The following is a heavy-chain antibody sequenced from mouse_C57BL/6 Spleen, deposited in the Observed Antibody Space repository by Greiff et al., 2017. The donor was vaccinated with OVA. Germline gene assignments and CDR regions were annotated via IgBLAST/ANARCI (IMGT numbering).Heavy chain of an antibody. V-gene: IGHV1-47*01. Sequence: QVQLQQSGAELVKPGASVKMSCKASGYTFATYPIEWMKQNHGKSLEWIGNFHPYNDDTKYNEKFKGKATLTVEKSSSTVYLELSRLTSDDSAVYYCARGYGSSYIYWYFDVWGTGTTVTVSS. CDR2: FHPYNDDT. J-gene: IGHJ1*03. CDR1: GYTFATYP. D-gene: IGHD1-1*01. CDR3: ARGYGSSYIYWYFDV.